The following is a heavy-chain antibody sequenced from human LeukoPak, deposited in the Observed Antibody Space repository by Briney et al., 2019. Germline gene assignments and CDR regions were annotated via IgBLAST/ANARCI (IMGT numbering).Heavy chain of an antibody. D-gene: IGHD3-9*01. CDR2: IYYSGST. Sequence: NPSETLSLTCTVSSGSIRTSYCSWIRQPPGKGLEWIGYIYYSGSTNYNPSLKSRVTISVDTSKNQFSLKLGSVTAADTAVYYCARAVYDSRGAFDIWGQGTMVTVSS. V-gene: IGHV4-59*01. CDR1: SGSIRTSY. CDR3: ARAVYDSRGAFDI. J-gene: IGHJ3*02.